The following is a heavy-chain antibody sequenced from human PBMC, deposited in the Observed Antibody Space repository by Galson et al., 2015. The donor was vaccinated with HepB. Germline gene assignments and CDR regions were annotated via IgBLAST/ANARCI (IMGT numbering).Heavy chain of an antibody. D-gene: IGHD3-22*01. V-gene: IGHV1-3*04. CDR3: ATQKQGNYDLDY. CDR1: GYTFTSYA. Sequence: SATVSCKASGYTFTSYAMHWGRQAPGQRLEWMGWINTGNGNTKYSQKFQGRVTMTEDTSTDTAYMELSSLRSEDTAVYYCATQKQGNYDLDYWGQGTLVTVSS. J-gene: IGHJ4*02. CDR2: INTGNGNT.